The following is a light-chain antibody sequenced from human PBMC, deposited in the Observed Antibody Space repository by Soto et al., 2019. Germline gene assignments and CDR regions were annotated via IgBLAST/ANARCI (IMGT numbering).Light chain of an antibody. J-gene: IGLJ3*02. CDR1: SSDVGTYNY. CDR3: ISYAGSRIWV. CDR2: DVS. V-gene: IGLV2-8*01. Sequence: QSALTQPPSASGSPGQSVTISCTGTSSDVGTYNYVSWYQQHPGKAPKLMIYDVSKRPSGVPDRFSGSKSGNKASLTVSGLQAEDEADYYCISYAGSRIWVFGGGTKLTVL.